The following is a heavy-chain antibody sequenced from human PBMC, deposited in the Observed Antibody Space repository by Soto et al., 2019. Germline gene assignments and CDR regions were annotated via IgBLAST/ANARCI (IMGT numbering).Heavy chain of an antibody. Sequence: QVQLQESGPGLVKPSETLSLTCTVSGGSISSYYWSWIRQPAGKGLKWIGRIYTSGSTNYNPSLKSRVTMSVDTSKNQFSLKLSSVTAADTAVYYCARGSSGWQYNWFDPWGQGTLVTVSS. CDR2: IYTSGST. J-gene: IGHJ5*02. D-gene: IGHD6-19*01. CDR1: GGSISSYY. CDR3: ARGSSGWQYNWFDP. V-gene: IGHV4-4*07.